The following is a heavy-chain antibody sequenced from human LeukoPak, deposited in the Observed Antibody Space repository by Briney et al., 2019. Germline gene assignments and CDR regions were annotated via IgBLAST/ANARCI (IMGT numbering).Heavy chain of an antibody. CDR3: ARGVVITGLDY. CDR1: GRIISSYY. V-gene: IGHV4-59*01. D-gene: IGHD3-3*01. CDR2: IYSSGDT. J-gene: IGHJ4*02. Sequence: SETLSLTCTVSGRIISSYYWNWVRQTPGKGLEWIGSIYSSGDTNYNPSRMSRGTTFLDTSKNQFSLMLTSVTAADTAVYYCARGVVITGLDYWGQGTLVTVSS.